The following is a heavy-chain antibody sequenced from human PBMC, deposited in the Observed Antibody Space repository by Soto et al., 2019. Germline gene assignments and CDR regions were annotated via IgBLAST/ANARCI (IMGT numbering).Heavy chain of an antibody. D-gene: IGHD2-2*01. CDR2: MNPNSGNT. Sequence: ASVKVSCKASGYTFTSYDINWVRQATGQGLEWMGWMNPNSGNTGYAQKFQGRVTMTRNTSISTAYMELSSLRSEDTAVYYCARGAHVVVPARGWFDPWGQGTLVTVSS. J-gene: IGHJ5*02. V-gene: IGHV1-8*01. CDR1: GYTFTSYD. CDR3: ARGAHVVVPARGWFDP.